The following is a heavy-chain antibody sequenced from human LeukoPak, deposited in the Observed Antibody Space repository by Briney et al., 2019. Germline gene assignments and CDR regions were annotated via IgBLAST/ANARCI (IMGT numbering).Heavy chain of an antibody. CDR1: GDSITSSSYY. V-gene: IGHV4-39*01. Sequence: KASETLSLTCTVSGDSITSSSYYWGWIRQPPGKGLEWIGSVYYSGVTYYNPSLKSRVTISVDTSKNQFSLKLSSVTAADTAVYYCARHLWSYYYIDYWGQGTLVTVSS. CDR2: VYYSGVT. CDR3: ARHLWSYYYIDY. J-gene: IGHJ4*02. D-gene: IGHD3-10*01.